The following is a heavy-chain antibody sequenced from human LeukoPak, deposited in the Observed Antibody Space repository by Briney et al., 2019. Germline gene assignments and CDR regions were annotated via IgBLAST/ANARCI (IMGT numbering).Heavy chain of an antibody. CDR2: INHSGST. CDR3: ARSADNSSSWYFYYYYYMDV. Sequence: SETLSLTCAVYGGSFSGYYWSWIRQPPGKGLEWIGEINHSGSTNYNPSLKSRVTISVDTSKNQFSLKLSSVTAADTAVYYCARSADNSSSWYFYYYYYMDVWGKGTTVTVFS. J-gene: IGHJ6*03. CDR1: GGSFSGYY. D-gene: IGHD6-13*01. V-gene: IGHV4-34*01.